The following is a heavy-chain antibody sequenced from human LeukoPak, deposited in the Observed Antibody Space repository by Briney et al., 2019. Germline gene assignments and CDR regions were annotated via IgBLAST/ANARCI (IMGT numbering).Heavy chain of an antibody. D-gene: IGHD1-1*01. J-gene: IGHJ6*03. CDR2: IGTASAT. Sequence: GGSLRLSCAASGFTFSSVDMHWVRQPTGQGLEWVSTIGTASATYFQGSVEGRFTLSRNNAKDSLYLQMNSLTAGDTAVYYWARGPTRGKYSYRDVWGKGTTVTVPS. V-gene: IGHV3-13*01. CDR3: ARGPTRGKYSYRDV. CDR1: GFTFSSVD.